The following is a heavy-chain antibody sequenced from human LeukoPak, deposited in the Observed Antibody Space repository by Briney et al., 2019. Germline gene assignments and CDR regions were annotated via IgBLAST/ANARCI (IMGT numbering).Heavy chain of an antibody. CDR3: AHSSSHYYGSGSTFDY. CDR1: GFSLSTSGVG. CDR2: IYWNDDK. Sequence: SGPTLVKPTQTLTLTCTFSGFSLSTSGVGVGWIRQPPGEALEWLALIYWNDDKRYSPSLKSRLTITKDTSKNQVVLTMTNMDPVDTATYYCAHSSSHYYGSGSTFDYWGQGTLVTVSS. V-gene: IGHV2-5*01. D-gene: IGHD3-10*01. J-gene: IGHJ4*02.